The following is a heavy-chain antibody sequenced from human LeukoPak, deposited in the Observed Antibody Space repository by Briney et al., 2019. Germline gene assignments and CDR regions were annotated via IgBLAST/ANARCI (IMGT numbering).Heavy chain of an antibody. J-gene: IGHJ3*02. Sequence: PGGSLRLSCAASGFTFSSYAMSWVRQAPGKGLEWVSAISGSGGSTYYADSVKGRFTISRDNSKNTLYLQMNSLRAEDTAVYYCAKDIGTLMAVVTSDAFDIWGQGTMVTVSS. CDR3: AKDIGTLMAVVTSDAFDI. CDR2: ISGSGGST. V-gene: IGHV3-23*01. CDR1: GFTFSSYA. D-gene: IGHD4-23*01.